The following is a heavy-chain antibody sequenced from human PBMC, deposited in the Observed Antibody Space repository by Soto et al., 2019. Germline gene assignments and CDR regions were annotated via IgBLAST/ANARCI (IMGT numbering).Heavy chain of an antibody. D-gene: IGHD4-17*01. CDR2: IYWNDEI. V-gene: IGHV2-5*01. CDR1: GFSLRSSGAG. J-gene: IGHJ6*02. Sequence: QVTVKESGPTLAKPTQTLTLTCSFTGFSLRSSGAGVGWFRQSPGKALEWLALIYWNDEIRYSPSLASRLTTPKVTSKGQVGLTLTNLGPVDTATYYASHLDLRAFSDYTHGWGVCGQGTTVTVSS. CDR3: SHLDLRAFSDYTHGWGV.